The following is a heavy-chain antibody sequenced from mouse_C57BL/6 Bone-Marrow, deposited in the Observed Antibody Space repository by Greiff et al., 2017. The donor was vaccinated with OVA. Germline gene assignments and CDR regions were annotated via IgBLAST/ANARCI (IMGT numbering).Heavy chain of an antibody. CDR1: GYTFTSYT. CDR2: INPSSGYT. Sequence: QVQLQQSGAELARPGASVKMSCKASGYTFTSYTMHWVKQRPGQGLEWIGYINPSSGYTKYNQKFKDKATLTAEKSSSTAYMQLSSLTSEDSAVYYCAKRGFNNDFAYWGQGALVTVSA. CDR3: AKRGFNNDFAY. J-gene: IGHJ3*01. V-gene: IGHV1-4*01.